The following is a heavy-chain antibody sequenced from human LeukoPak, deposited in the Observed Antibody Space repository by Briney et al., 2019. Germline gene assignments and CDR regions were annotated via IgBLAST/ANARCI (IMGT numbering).Heavy chain of an antibody. Sequence: TGGSLRLSCAASGFTFSSYAMSWVRQAPGKELEWVSAISGSGGSTYYADSVKGRFTISRDNSKNTLYLQMNSLRAVDTAVYYCAKDQYGGAENNWGQGTLVTVSS. CDR1: GFTFSSYA. J-gene: IGHJ4*02. V-gene: IGHV3-23*01. CDR2: ISGSGGST. CDR3: AKDQYGGAENN. D-gene: IGHD2-2*01.